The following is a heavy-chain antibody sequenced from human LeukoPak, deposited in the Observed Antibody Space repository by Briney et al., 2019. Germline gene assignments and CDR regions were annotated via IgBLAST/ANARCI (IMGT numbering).Heavy chain of an antibody. CDR3: ARDRGSLDGDYYYGMDV. D-gene: IGHD3/OR15-3a*01. Sequence: ASVKVSCKASGYTFTGYYMHWVRQAPGQGLEWMGWINPNSGGTNYAQKFQGRVTMTRDTSISTAYMELSRLRSDDTAVYYCARDRGSLDGDYYYGMDVWAKGPRSPSP. V-gene: IGHV1-2*02. CDR2: INPNSGGT. J-gene: IGHJ6*02. CDR1: GYTFTGYY.